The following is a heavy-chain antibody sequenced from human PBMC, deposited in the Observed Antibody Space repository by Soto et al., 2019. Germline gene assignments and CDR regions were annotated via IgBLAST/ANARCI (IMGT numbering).Heavy chain of an antibody. Sequence: SQTLSLTCAISGDSVSRNSAAWNWIRQSPSRGLEWLGRTYYRSKWYNDYAVSVKSRITINPDTPKNQFSLHLNSVTPEDTAVYYCARDPNDFWSGYPSYFDYWGQGALVTVSS. J-gene: IGHJ4*02. V-gene: IGHV6-1*01. CDR3: ARDPNDFWSGYPSYFDY. D-gene: IGHD3-3*01. CDR1: GDSVSRNSAA. CDR2: TYYRSKWYN.